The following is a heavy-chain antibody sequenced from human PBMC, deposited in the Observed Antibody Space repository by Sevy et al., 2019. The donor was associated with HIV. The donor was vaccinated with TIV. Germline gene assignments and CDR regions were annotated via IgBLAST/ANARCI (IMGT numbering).Heavy chain of an antibody. J-gene: IGHJ4*02. CDR3: VRFDTKIKIFGVPRGAY. V-gene: IGHV4-34*01. CDR2: INHREVT. CDR1: SGSFSDFY. D-gene: IGHD3-3*01. Sequence: SETLSLTCTVYSGSFSDFYWNWIRQSPGKGLEWIGEINHREVTNYNPSLKCRVTISADASNRQFSLKLTSVTAADTAVYYCVRFDTKIKIFGVPRGAYWGPGTLVTVSS.